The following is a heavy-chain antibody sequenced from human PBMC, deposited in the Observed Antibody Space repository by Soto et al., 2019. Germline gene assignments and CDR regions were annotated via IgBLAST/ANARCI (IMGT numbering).Heavy chain of an antibody. CDR3: AKGQLGAIYPFGY. V-gene: IGHV3-23*01. J-gene: IGHJ4*02. CDR2: SSGSGGST. D-gene: IGHD1-26*01. CDR1: GFTFSSYS. Sequence: GGSLRLSCAASGFTFSSYSMSWVLLAPGKVLEWVSSSSGSGGSTYYADSVKGRFTISRDNSKNTRYVQMNSLIAEDTAVYYCAKGQLGAIYPFGYWGQGTLVTVSS.